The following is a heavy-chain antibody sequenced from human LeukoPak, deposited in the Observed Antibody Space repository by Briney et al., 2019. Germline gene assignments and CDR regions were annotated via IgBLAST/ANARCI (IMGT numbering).Heavy chain of an antibody. CDR3: ARRPIYGYGFDY. V-gene: IGHV4-59*08. Sequence: SETLSLTCTVSGGSISSYYWSWIRQPPGKGLEWIGYIYYSGSTNYNPSLKSRVTISVDTSKNQFSLKLSSVTAADTAVYYCARRPIYGYGFDYWGQGTLVTVSS. CDR2: IYYSGST. D-gene: IGHD5-18*01. CDR1: GGSISSYY. J-gene: IGHJ4*02.